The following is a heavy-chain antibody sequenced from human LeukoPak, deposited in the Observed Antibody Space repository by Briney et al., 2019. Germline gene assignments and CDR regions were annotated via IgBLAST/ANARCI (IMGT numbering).Heavy chain of an antibody. CDR2: IYYSGST. CDR3: ARLPRPGIAVAGSFDY. J-gene: IGHJ4*02. CDR1: GGSISSYY. V-gene: IGHV4-59*08. Sequence: SETLSLTCTVSGGSISSYYWSWIRQPPGKGLEWIGYIYYSGSTNYNPSLKSRVTISVDTSKNQFSLKLSSVTAADTAVYYCARLPRPGIAVAGSFDYWGQGTLVTVPS. D-gene: IGHD6-19*01.